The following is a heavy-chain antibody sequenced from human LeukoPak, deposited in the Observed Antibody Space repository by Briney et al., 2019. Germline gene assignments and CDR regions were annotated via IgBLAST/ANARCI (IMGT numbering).Heavy chain of an antibody. CDR2: IKQDGSEK. CDR1: GFTFSSYW. CDR3: ARDGVYSSSWYSTFYYYYGMDV. D-gene: IGHD6-13*01. V-gene: IGHV3-7*01. Sequence: GGSLRLSCAASGFTFSSYWMSWVGQAPGKGLEWVGDIKQDGSEKYYVDSVKGRFTISRDNAKNSLYLQMNSLRAEDTAVYYCARDGVYSSSWYSTFYYYYGMDVWGQGTTVTVSS. J-gene: IGHJ6*02.